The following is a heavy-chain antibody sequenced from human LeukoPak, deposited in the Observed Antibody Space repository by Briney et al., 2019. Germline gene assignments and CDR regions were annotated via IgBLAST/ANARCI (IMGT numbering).Heavy chain of an antibody. Sequence: GASVKVSCKASGYTFTNYAMNWVRQAPGQGLEWMGWISAYNGNTELAQKFQGRVTLATDASTSTAYVELRSLTSDDTAVYFCARGGSRSRRGDDAFDIWGQGTIVTVSS. CDR2: ISAYNGNT. J-gene: IGHJ3*02. CDR3: ARGGSRSRRGDDAFDI. V-gene: IGHV1-18*01. CDR1: GYTFTNYA. D-gene: IGHD3-10*01.